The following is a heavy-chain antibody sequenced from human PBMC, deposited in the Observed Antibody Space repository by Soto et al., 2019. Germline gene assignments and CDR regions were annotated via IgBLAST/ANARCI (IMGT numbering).Heavy chain of an antibody. CDR1: GGSLSGYY. J-gene: IGHJ6*02. Sequence: PSETLSLTCAVYGGSLSGYYWSWIRQPPGKGLEWIGEINHSGSTNYNPSLKSRVTISVDTSKNQFSLKLSSVTAADTAVYYCARGAAAAGKGHYYYYGMDVWGQGTTVTVSS. V-gene: IGHV4-34*01. CDR3: ARGAAAAGKGHYYYYGMDV. D-gene: IGHD6-13*01. CDR2: INHSGST.